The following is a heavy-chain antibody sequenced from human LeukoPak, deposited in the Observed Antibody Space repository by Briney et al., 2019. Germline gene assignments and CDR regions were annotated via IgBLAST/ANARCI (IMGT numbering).Heavy chain of an antibody. CDR3: ARVPPGMGALVDY. D-gene: IGHD1-1*01. CDR2: ISSSSSTI. CDR1: GFTFSSYS. Sequence: GGSLRLSCAASGFTFSSYSMSWVRQAPGKGLEWVSYISSSSSTIYYADSVKGRFTISRDNAKNSLYLQMNSLRAEDTAVYYCARVPPGMGALVDYWGQGTLVTVSS. V-gene: IGHV3-48*04. J-gene: IGHJ4*02.